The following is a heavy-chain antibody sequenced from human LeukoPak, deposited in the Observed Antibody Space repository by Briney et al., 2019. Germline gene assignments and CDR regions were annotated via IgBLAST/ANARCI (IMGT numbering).Heavy chain of an antibody. J-gene: IGHJ5*02. CDR2: INPNSGGT. CDR3: ARGPRSYSSSWYNWFDP. V-gene: IGHV1-2*02. Sequence: ASVKVSCKASGYTFTGYYMHWVRQAPGQGLEWMGWINPNSGGTNYAQKFQGRVTMTRDTSISTAYMELSRLRSDDTDVYYCARGPRSYSSSWYNWFDPWGQGTLVTVSS. D-gene: IGHD6-13*01. CDR1: GYTFTGYY.